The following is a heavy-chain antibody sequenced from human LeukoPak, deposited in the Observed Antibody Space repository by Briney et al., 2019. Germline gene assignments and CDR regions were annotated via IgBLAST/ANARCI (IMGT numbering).Heavy chain of an antibody. CDR2: INPSGST. CDR3: ARELDYYFDY. CDR1: GGSIRSGGYY. J-gene: IGHJ4*02. V-gene: IGHV4-61*02. Sequence: SETLSLTCTVSGGSIRSGGYYRNWIRQPAGKGLEWIGRINPSGSTNYNPSLKSRVTISVDTSKNQFSLKLSSVTAADTAVYYCARELDYYFDYWGQGTLVTVSS.